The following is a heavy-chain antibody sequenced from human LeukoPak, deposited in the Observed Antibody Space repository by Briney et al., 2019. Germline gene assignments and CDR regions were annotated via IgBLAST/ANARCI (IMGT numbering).Heavy chain of an antibody. CDR3: AKCKTFGVIES. CDR2: VSDFGGTT. J-gene: IGHJ4*02. Sequence: GGSLRLSCAASGFTFGSYAMTWVRQAPGKGLEWVSTVSDFGGTTYYSRSVKGRFTISRDNSKDTLYLEMDSLRAEDTAVYFCAKCKTFGVIESWGQGTLVSVSS. CDR1: GFTFGSYA. D-gene: IGHD3-3*01. V-gene: IGHV3-23*01.